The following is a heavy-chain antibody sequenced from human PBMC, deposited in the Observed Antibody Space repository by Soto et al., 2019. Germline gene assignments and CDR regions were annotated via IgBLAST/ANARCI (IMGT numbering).Heavy chain of an antibody. D-gene: IGHD3-3*01. CDR3: ASGGPALRFLESAFDI. V-gene: IGHV1-69*13. CDR1: GGTFSSYA. CDR2: IIPIFGTA. J-gene: IGHJ3*02. Sequence: SVKVSCKASGGTFSSYAISWVRQAPGQGLEWMGGIIPIFGTANYAQKFQGRVTITADESTSTAYMELSSLRSEDTAVYYCASGGPALRFLESAFDIWGQGTMVTVSS.